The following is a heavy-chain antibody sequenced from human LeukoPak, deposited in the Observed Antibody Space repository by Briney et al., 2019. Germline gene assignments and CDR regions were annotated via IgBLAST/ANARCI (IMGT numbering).Heavy chain of an antibody. Sequence: SETLSLTCTVSGGSISSYYWSWIRQPPGKWLEWIGYIDYSVTTNYNPSLKSRVTISVDTSKNQFSLKLSSVTAADTAVYYCARDATYGGADYDSSGYYYPAFDIWGQGTMVTVSS. CDR2: IDYSVTT. J-gene: IGHJ3*02. CDR3: ARDATYGGADYDSSGYYYPAFDI. CDR1: GGSISSYY. D-gene: IGHD3-22*01. V-gene: IGHV4-59*01.